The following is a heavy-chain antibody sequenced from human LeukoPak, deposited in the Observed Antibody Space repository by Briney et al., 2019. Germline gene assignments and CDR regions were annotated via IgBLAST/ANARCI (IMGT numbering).Heavy chain of an antibody. CDR1: GGSISSYY. J-gene: IGHJ2*01. Sequence: SETLSLTCTVSGGSISSYYWSWIRQPPGKGLEWIGEINHSGSTNYNPSLKSRVTISVDTSKNQFSLKLSSVTAADTAVYYCARGLDPSYFDLWGRGTLVTVSS. CDR3: ARGLDPSYFDL. V-gene: IGHV4-34*01. D-gene: IGHD3-9*01. CDR2: INHSGST.